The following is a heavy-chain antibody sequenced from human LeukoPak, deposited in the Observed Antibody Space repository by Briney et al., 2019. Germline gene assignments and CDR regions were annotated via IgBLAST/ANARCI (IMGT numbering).Heavy chain of an antibody. V-gene: IGHV3-23*01. Sequence: GGSLRLSCAASGFTFSSYAMSWVRQAPGKGLEWVSAISGSGGSTYYADSVKGRFTISRDNSKNTLYLQMNSLRAEDTAVYYCARDQVGYGSGAIDYWGQGSLVAVSS. CDR3: ARDQVGYGSGAIDY. CDR1: GFTFSSYA. J-gene: IGHJ4*02. CDR2: ISGSGGST. D-gene: IGHD3-10*01.